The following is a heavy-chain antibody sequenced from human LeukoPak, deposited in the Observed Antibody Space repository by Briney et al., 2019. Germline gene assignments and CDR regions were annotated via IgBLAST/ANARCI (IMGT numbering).Heavy chain of an antibody. CDR1: GASVGSSH. V-gene: IGHV4-59*02. CDR3: SEGYFEPFDH. CDR2: LSYTGKT. J-gene: IGHJ4*02. D-gene: IGHD2/OR15-2a*01. Sequence: SETLSLTCVVSGASVGSSHWNWIRQLPGKGLEWIGCLSYTGKTDYNPSLTSRVTMSLDTSKNQVSLKLRSLTAADTAIYYCSEGYFEPFDHWGQGTLVTVSS.